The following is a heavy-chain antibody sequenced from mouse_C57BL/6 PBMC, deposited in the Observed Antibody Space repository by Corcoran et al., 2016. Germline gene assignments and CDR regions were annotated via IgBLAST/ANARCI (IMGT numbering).Heavy chain of an antibody. CDR3: AREELRLLDY. CDR2: INTYSGVP. CDR1: GYTFTTYG. J-gene: IGHJ2*01. D-gene: IGHD3-2*02. V-gene: IGHV9-3*01. Sequence: QIQLVQSGPELKKPGETVKISCKASGYTFTTYGMSWVKQAPGKGLKWMGWINTYSGVPTYADDFKGRFAFSLETSASTAYLQINNLKNEDTATYFCAREELRLLDYWGQGTTLTVSS.